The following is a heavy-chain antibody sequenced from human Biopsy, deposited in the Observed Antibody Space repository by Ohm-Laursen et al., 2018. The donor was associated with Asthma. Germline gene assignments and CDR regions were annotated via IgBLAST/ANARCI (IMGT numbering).Heavy chain of an antibody. Sequence: SDTLSLTCSVSGGAIRTSGYYWGWIRQPPGKGLEWIGSMYYSGSAYYNPSLESRVTISVDTSKNQFSLKLSSVTAADTAVYFCARRQEAASYHYDGSIAYWGQGIPVTVSS. CDR1: GGAIRTSGYY. CDR2: MYYSGSA. J-gene: IGHJ4*02. D-gene: IGHD3-22*01. V-gene: IGHV4-39*01. CDR3: ARRQEAASYHYDGSIAY.